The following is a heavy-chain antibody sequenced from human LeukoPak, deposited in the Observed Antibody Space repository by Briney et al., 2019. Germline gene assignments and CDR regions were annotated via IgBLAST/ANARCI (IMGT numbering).Heavy chain of an antibody. V-gene: IGHV4-59*01. CDR1: GGSISSYY. Sequence: PSETLSLTCTVSGGSISSYYWSWIRQPPGKGLEWIGYIYYSGSTNYNPSLKSRVTISVDTSKNQFSLRLSSVTAADTAVYYCARVSVAAADSDYWGQGTLVTVSS. CDR2: IYYSGST. J-gene: IGHJ4*02. D-gene: IGHD6-13*01. CDR3: ARVSVAAADSDY.